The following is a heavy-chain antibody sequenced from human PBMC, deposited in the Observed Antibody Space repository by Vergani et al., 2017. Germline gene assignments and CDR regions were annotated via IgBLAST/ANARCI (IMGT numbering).Heavy chain of an antibody. J-gene: IGHJ4*02. CDR1: GFTFSTYA. CDR2: LTGGGGST. CDR3: VKDAGSYENFFDS. D-gene: IGHD1-26*01. Sequence: EVQLLESGGSLKQPGGSVRLSCAASGFTFSTYAMHWVRQAPGKGLEWVSALTGGGGSTYYADSFKGRFIISRDNSRDTLYLQMNSLRPEDTATYKCVKDAGSYENFFDSWGQGTLVTVSS. V-gene: IGHV3-23*01.